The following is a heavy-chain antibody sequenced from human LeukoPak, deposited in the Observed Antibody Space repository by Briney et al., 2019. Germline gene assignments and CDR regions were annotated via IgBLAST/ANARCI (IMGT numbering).Heavy chain of an antibody. D-gene: IGHD2-15*01. J-gene: IGHJ6*03. V-gene: IGHV1-8*01. Sequence: ASVKVSCKASGYTFTSYDINWVRQATGQGLEWMGWMNPNSGNTGYAQKFQGRVTMTRNTSISTAYMELSSLRSEDTAVYYCARWLGYCSGGSCYSYYYYYYMDVCGKGTTVNVSS. CDR3: ARWLGYCSGGSCYSYYYYYYMDV. CDR2: MNPNSGNT. CDR1: GYTFTSYD.